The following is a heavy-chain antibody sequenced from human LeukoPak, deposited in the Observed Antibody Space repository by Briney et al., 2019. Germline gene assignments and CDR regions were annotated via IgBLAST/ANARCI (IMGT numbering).Heavy chain of an antibody. D-gene: IGHD5-24*01. Sequence: SETLSLTCTVSGGSISSYYWSWIRQPPGKGPEWIGYIYYSGSTNYNPSLKSRVTISVDTSKNQFSLKLSSVTAADTAVYYCARGVPGDGYNFPFDYWGQGTLVTVSS. CDR2: IYYSGST. V-gene: IGHV4-59*01. CDR3: ARGVPGDGYNFPFDY. CDR1: GGSISSYY. J-gene: IGHJ4*02.